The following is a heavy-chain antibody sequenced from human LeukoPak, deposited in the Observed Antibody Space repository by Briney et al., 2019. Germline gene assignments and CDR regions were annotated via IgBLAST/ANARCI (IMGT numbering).Heavy chain of an antibody. CDR2: ISAYNGNT. D-gene: IGHD2-2*01. CDR3: AREPASGSSTSPPRYYYYYMDV. V-gene: IGHV1-18*01. Sequence: ASVKVSCKASGYTFTSYGISWVRQAPGQGLEWMGWISAYNGNTNYAQKLQGRVTMTTDTSTSTAYMELRSLRSDDTAVYYCAREPASGSSTSPPRYYYYYMDVWGKGTTVTVSS. J-gene: IGHJ6*03. CDR1: GYTFTSYG.